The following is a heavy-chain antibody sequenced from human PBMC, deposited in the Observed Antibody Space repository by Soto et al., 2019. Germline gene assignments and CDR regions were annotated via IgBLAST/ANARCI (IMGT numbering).Heavy chain of an antibody. V-gene: IGHV3-21*01. CDR3: AKSGGPGTGLFDQ. D-gene: IGHD1-1*01. CDR1: GLIFGDYT. Sequence: PGGSLRLSCAASGLIFGDYTMNWARQAPGKGLEWVASINGNSIYMYYADSVRGRFTISRDNARNSLYLQMTSLRVEDTAVYYCAKSGGPGTGLFDQWGQGILVTVSS. J-gene: IGHJ4*02. CDR2: INGNSIYM.